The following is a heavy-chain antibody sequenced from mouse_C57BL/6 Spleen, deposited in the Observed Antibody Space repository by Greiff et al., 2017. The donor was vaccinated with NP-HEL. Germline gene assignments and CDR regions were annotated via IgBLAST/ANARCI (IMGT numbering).Heavy chain of an antibody. CDR3: AIGTTVGYWYFDV. CDR2: INPSSGYT. D-gene: IGHD1-1*01. Sequence: QVQLQQSGAELARPGASVKMSCTASGYTFTSYTMHWVKQRPGQGLEWIGYINPSSGYTKYNQKFKDKATLTADKSSSTAYMQLSSLTSEDSAVYYCAIGTTVGYWYFDVWGTGTTVTVSS. V-gene: IGHV1-4*01. J-gene: IGHJ1*03. CDR1: GYTFTSYT.